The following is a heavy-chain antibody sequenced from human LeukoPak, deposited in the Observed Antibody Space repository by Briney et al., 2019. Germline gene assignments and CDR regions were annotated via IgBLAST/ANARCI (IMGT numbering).Heavy chain of an antibody. D-gene: IGHD6-19*01. CDR3: ARAYSSGWYGVFDI. CDR2: IIPIFGSA. Sequence: ASVKVSCKASGGTFSSYAISWVRQAPGQGLEWMGGIIPIFGSANYAQKFQGRVTITTDESTSTAYMELISLRSEDTAVYYCARAYSSGWYGVFDIWDQETMVTVHS. CDR1: GGTFSSYA. V-gene: IGHV1-69*05. J-gene: IGHJ3*02.